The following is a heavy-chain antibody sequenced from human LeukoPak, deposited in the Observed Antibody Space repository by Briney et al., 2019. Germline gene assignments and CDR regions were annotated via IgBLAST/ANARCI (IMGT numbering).Heavy chain of an antibody. CDR2: FKTNSGQV. J-gene: IGHJ4*02. Sequence: GGSLRLSCVASGFTFSDYAMNWVRQAPGKGLEWVSTFKTNSGQVYYAESVRGRFTISRDNSKNTVYLQMSSLRAEDTALYYCARSVPDYTRFDYWGQGALVTVSP. D-gene: IGHD4-11*01. CDR3: ARSVPDYTRFDY. V-gene: IGHV3-23*01. CDR1: GFTFSDYA.